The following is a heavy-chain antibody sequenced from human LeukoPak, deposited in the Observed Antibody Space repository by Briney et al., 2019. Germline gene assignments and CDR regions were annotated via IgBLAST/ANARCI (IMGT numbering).Heavy chain of an antibody. Sequence: PSETLSLTCTVSGDSVISGDYRWTWIRQPPGKGLEWIGYTYFTGSTYFNPSLKRRVAISIDTSKNQFSLQLTSVTVADTAVYYCARDQGGSGSYGSLDYWGQGTLVTVSS. D-gene: IGHD1-26*01. CDR3: ARDQGGSGSYGSLDY. V-gene: IGHV4-30-4*01. J-gene: IGHJ4*02. CDR1: GDSVISGDYR. CDR2: TYFTGST.